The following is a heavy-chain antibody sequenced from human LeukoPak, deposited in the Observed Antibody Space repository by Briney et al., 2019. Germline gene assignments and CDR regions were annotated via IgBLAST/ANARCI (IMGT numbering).Heavy chain of an antibody. D-gene: IGHD3-10*01. Sequence: GGSLRLSCAASGFTFSRYGMHWVRQAPGKGLEWVAVIWNDGSNEKYADSVKGRFTISRDNSENTLYLQMNSLRAEDTAMYYCAKRDAKISGSDSFDIWGQGTMDTVSS. CDR2: IWNDGSNE. CDR1: GFTFSRYG. CDR3: AKRDAKISGSDSFDI. J-gene: IGHJ3*02. V-gene: IGHV3-33*06.